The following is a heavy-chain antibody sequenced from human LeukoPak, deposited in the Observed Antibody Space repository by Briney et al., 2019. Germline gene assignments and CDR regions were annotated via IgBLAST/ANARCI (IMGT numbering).Heavy chain of an antibody. V-gene: IGHV1-46*01. Sequence: GASVKVSCKASGYSFTSNYIHWVRQAPGQGLEWMGMIYPSDGSTSYAQRFQDRDTVTRDTSTSTVHMELSGLRSEDTAVYYCARDQEGFDYWGQGTLVTVSS. CDR1: GYSFTSNY. CDR2: IYPSDGST. CDR3: ARDQEGFDY. J-gene: IGHJ4*01.